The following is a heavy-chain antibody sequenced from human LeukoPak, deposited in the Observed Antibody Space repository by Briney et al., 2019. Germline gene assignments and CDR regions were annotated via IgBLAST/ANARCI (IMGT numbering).Heavy chain of an antibody. V-gene: IGHV5-51*01. CDR3: ARNADFVPAGPNYFDY. D-gene: IGHD2-2*01. Sequence: GESLKISCKGSGYSFTSYWIGWVRQMPGKGLEWMGIIYPGDSDTRYSPSFQGQVTISADKSISTAYLQWSSLKASDTAMYYCARNADFVPAGPNYFDYWGQGTLVTVSS. CDR1: GYSFTSYW. J-gene: IGHJ4*02. CDR2: IYPGDSDT.